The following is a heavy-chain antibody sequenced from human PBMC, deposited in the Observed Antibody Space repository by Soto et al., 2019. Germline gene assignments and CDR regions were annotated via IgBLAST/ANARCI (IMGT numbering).Heavy chain of an antibody. CDR1: GYPFTSSD. D-gene: IGHD4-17*01. CDR2: MSTSSGMT. V-gene: IGHV1-8*01. Sequence: QVQVVQSGPEVRKPGASVKVSCKTSGYPFTSSDINWVRQATGQGLEWMGWMSTSSGMTGNAQKFKGRVTMTRDTSISTAYMELSRLTSEDKAVYYCATVYGDPTHWGQGTLVTVSS. CDR3: ATVYGDPTH. J-gene: IGHJ4*02.